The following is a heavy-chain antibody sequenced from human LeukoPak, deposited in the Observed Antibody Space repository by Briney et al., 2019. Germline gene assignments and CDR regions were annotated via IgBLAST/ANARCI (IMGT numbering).Heavy chain of an antibody. J-gene: IGHJ2*01. V-gene: IGHV4-59*01. CDR3: ARDLKESRGFDL. Sequence: SETLSLTCTVSGGSISSYHWSWLRQPPGKGLEWIGYIYYSGSTNYNPSLKSRVTISVDTYNNQFSLELSSVTAADTAVYYCARDLKESRGFDLWGRGTLVTVSS. CDR1: GGSISSYH. CDR2: IYYSGST.